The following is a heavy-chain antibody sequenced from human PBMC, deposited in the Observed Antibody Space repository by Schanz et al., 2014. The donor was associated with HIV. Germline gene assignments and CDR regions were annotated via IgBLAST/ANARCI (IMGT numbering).Heavy chain of an antibody. J-gene: IGHJ4*02. Sequence: EVKLSESGGGLVQPGGSLRLSCVASGFTFSNYAMNWVRQAPGKGLEWVSIISGGGGKTYYADSVKGRFTISRDNSKNTLYFQMNSLRAEDTAIYYCAKTSYGWYFDYWGQGTLVTVSS. CDR3: AKTSYGWYFDY. CDR1: GFTFSNYA. CDR2: ISGGGGKT. D-gene: IGHD6-19*01. V-gene: IGHV3-23*01.